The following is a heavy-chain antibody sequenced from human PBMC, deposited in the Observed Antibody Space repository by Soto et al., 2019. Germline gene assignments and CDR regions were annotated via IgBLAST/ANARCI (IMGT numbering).Heavy chain of an antibody. V-gene: IGHV3-7*01. CDR2: IKPDESEK. D-gene: IGHD4-4*01. Sequence: EVQLVESGGGLVQPGGSLRLSCTASGFTFSDSWMTWVAKAPGKGLEWVARIKPDESEKKYADSVKGRFSISRDNAKNSMYLQMDSLRGEDTAVYYCVRGGSNYASWGQGTLVTVSS. CDR3: VRGGSNYAS. J-gene: IGHJ4*02. CDR1: GFTFSDSW.